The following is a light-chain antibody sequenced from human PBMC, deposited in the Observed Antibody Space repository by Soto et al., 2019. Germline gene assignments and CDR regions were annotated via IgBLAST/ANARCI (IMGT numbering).Light chain of an antibody. V-gene: IGKV3-15*01. CDR3: QQYNNWPPMYT. J-gene: IGKJ2*01. CDR1: QSVSSN. Sequence: EIVMTQSPATLSVSPGERATLSCRASQSVSSNLAWYQQKAGQAPRLLINGASIRATGIPARFSGSGSGTEFTLTISSLQSEDFAVYYCQQYNNWPPMYTFGQGTKLEIK. CDR2: GAS.